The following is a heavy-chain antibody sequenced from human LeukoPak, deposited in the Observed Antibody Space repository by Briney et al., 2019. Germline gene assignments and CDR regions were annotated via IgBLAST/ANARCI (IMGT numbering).Heavy chain of an antibody. CDR2: IYTSGST. CDR3: ARDGIVVVPAAPIGNYGMDV. J-gene: IGHJ6*02. D-gene: IGHD2-2*01. Sequence: SETLSLTCTVSGGSISSYYWSWIRQPAGKGLEWIGRIYTSGSTNYNPSLKGRVTMSVDTSKNQFSLKLSSVTAADTAVYYCARDGIVVVPAAPIGNYGMDVWGQGTTVTVSS. CDR1: GGSISSYY. V-gene: IGHV4-4*07.